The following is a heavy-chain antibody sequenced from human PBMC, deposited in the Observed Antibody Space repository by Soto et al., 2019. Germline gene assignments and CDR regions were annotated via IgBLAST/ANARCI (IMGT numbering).Heavy chain of an antibody. D-gene: IGHD4-17*01. CDR2: IYYTGSN. J-gene: IGHJ4*02. CDR3: ARLCDYGDRIIDY. Sequence: QLQLQESGPGLVKPSETLSLTCTVSGGSISNSGYYWAWIRQPPGKGLEWIEIIYYTGSNYYNPPLKSRVTISLDTSRNQFSLSLSSVTAAETAVDYCARLCDYGDRIIDYWGQGTLVTVSS. V-gene: IGHV4-39*01. CDR1: GGSISNSGYY.